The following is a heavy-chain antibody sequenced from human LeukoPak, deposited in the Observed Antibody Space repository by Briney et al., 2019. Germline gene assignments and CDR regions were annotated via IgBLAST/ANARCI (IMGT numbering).Heavy chain of an antibody. D-gene: IGHD3-22*01. J-gene: IGHJ1*01. Sequence: GGSLRLSCAASGFTFSSYSMNWVRQAPGKGLEWVSYISSSSSTIYYADSVKGRFTISRDNSKNTLYLQMNSLRAEDTAVYYCAKGSPTIYYNSSGYLMSYAEYFQHWGQGTLVTVSS. CDR1: GFTFSSYS. V-gene: IGHV3-48*01. CDR3: AKGSPTIYYNSSGYLMSYAEYFQH. CDR2: ISSSSSTI.